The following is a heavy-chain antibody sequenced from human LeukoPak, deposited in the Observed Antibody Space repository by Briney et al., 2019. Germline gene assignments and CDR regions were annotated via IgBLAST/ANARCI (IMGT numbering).Heavy chain of an antibody. Sequence: GGSLRLSCAASGFTFSSYGMHWVRQALGKGLEWVAVIWYDGSNKYYADSVKGRFTISRDNSKNTLYLQMNSLRAEDTAVYYCAREVGSYGYSVFDYWGQGTLVTVSS. J-gene: IGHJ4*02. CDR1: GFTFSSYG. CDR3: AREVGSYGYSVFDY. CDR2: IWYDGSNK. V-gene: IGHV3-33*01. D-gene: IGHD5-18*01.